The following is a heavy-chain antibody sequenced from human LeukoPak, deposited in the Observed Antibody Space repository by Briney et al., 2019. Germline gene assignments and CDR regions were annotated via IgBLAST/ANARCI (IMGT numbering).Heavy chain of an antibody. CDR2: INHSGST. Sequence: PSETLSLTCAVYGGSFSGYYWSWIRQPPGKGLEWIGEINHSGSTNYNPSLKSRVTISVDTSKNQFSLELSSVTAADTAVYYCARSSRFDPWGQGTLVTVSS. CDR1: GGSFSGYY. CDR3: ARSSRFDP. J-gene: IGHJ5*02. D-gene: IGHD2-15*01. V-gene: IGHV4-34*01.